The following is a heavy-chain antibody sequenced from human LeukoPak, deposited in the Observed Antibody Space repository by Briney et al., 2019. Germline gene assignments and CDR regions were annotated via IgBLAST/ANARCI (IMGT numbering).Heavy chain of an antibody. Sequence: GGSLRLSCAASGFTFSSYSMNWVRQAPGKGLEWVSSISSSSSYIYYADSVMGRFTISRDNAKNTLYLQMNSLRAEDTAVYYCAKDRYDSSGYYDYWGQGTLVTVSS. CDR3: AKDRYDSSGYYDY. V-gene: IGHV3-21*04. CDR1: GFTFSSYS. CDR2: ISSSSSYI. J-gene: IGHJ4*02. D-gene: IGHD3-22*01.